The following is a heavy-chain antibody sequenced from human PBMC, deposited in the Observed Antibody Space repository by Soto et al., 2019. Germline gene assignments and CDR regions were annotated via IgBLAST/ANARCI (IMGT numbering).Heavy chain of an antibody. CDR3: ARHRRGAATGY. J-gene: IGHJ4*02. CDR2: VYYSGST. Sequence: SETLSLTCTVSGGFISRSNYYWGWIRQSPGKGLEWIGSVYYSGSTPYSPSLKSRVTISVDTSRNQFSLKLTSVTAADTAVYYCARHRRGAATGYWGQGTPVTVSS. V-gene: IGHV4-39*01. CDR1: GGFISRSNYY. D-gene: IGHD6-13*01.